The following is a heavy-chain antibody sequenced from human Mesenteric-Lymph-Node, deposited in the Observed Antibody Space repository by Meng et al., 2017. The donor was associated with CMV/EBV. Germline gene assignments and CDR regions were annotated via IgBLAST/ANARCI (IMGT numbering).Heavy chain of an antibody. J-gene: IGHJ4*02. CDR1: VFSFSPYW. CDR2: INSDGSRT. V-gene: IGHV3-74*01. D-gene: IGHD3-9*01. CDR3: ALYDLLTGYHQF. Sequence: SGAASVFSFSPYWMHWVRQNQGKGLVWVSRINSDGSRTSYADSVKGRFTISRHNAKNTLYLQMNSLRVEDTAVYYCALYDLLTGYHQFWGQGTLVTVSS.